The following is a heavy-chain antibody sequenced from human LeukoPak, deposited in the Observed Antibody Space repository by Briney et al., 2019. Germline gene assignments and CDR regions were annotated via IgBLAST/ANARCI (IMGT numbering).Heavy chain of an antibody. CDR2: VYVTGST. Sequence: SETLSLTCTVPGDSISSYYWSWVRQPAGKGLEWIGRVYVTGSTNLNPALQSRVTMSVDTSKNQFSLKLTSVTAADTAVYYCARDRQWLVDHWGQGTLVTVSS. J-gene: IGHJ5*02. CDR3: ARDRQWLVDH. V-gene: IGHV4-4*07. CDR1: GDSISSYY. D-gene: IGHD6-19*01.